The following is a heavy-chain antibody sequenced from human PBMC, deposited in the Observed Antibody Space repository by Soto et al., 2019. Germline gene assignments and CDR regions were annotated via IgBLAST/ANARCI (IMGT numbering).Heavy chain of an antibody. J-gene: IGHJ3*01. CDR3: AKGFIVVVTVLRPDDAFDV. D-gene: IGHD2-21*02. Sequence: GGSLRLSCAASGFTFGNYGINWVRQAPGKGLEWVSGISGGGGSTYYADPVKGRFTVSRDPSKNTVFLEMNNLRAEDTAVYYCAKGFIVVVTVLRPDDAFDVWGQGTLVTVSS. CDR1: GFTFGNYG. CDR2: ISGGGGST. V-gene: IGHV3-23*01.